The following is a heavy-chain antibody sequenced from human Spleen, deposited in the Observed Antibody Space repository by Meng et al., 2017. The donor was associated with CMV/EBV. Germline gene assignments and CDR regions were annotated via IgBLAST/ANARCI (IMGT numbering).Heavy chain of an antibody. V-gene: IGHV2-5*02. D-gene: IGHD3-10*01. Sequence: QITLKESGPRLVKPTGTLTVTCTFSGFSLKTRGVGVGWIRQPPGKALEWLTSAYWDDDNRFSPSLKNRLTILKDTSRNQVVLLMMDMNPADTATYFCAHRRDYYGYWNWGDFDYWGQGALVTVSS. CDR1: GFSLKTRGVG. CDR2: AYWDDDN. J-gene: IGHJ4*02. CDR3: AHRRDYYGYWNWGDFDY.